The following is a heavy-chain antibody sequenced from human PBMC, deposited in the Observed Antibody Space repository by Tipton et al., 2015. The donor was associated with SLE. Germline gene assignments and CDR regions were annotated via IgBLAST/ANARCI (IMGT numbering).Heavy chain of an antibody. V-gene: IGHV4-31*03. Sequence: TLSLTCTVSGVSVSSGGYYWNWIRQHPGKGLEWIGRIHSRGSTYYTPSLKSRLTMSVDTSNNQFSLQLSSVTAADTALYYCVSSGYPLGSFDVWGQGTMVTVS. CDR1: GVSVSSGGYY. J-gene: IGHJ3*01. CDR2: IHSRGST. D-gene: IGHD3-9*01. CDR3: VSSGYPLGSFDV.